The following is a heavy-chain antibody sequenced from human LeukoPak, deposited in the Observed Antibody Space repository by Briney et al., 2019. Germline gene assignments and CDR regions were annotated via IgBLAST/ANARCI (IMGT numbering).Heavy chain of an antibody. CDR3: ARVSAVGYYDSSGSDY. J-gene: IGHJ4*02. CDR1: GYTFTSYD. D-gene: IGHD3-22*01. CDR2: MNPNSGNT. Sequence: ASVKVSCKASGYTFTSYDINWVRQATGQGLEWMGWMNPNSGNTGYAQKFQGRVTMTRNTSISTAYMELSSVRSEDAAVYYCARVSAVGYYDSSGSDYWGQGTLVTVSS. V-gene: IGHV1-8*01.